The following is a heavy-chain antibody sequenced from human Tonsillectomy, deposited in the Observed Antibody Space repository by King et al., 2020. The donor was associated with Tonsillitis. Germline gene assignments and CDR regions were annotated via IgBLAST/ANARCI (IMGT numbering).Heavy chain of an antibody. CDR1: GGSFSAYY. CDR3: AGGYCSVSNCQKWAFDI. V-gene: IGHV4-34*01. CDR2: INHSGST. Sequence: VQLQQWGAGLLKPSGTLSLTCAVYGGSFSAYYWSWIRQPPGKGLEWIGEINHSGSTNYNPSLRSRVTASVDTSKKQFSLRLSSGTAADTSVYYCAGGYCSVSNCQKWAFDIWGQGTMVTVSS. J-gene: IGHJ3*02. D-gene: IGHD2-15*01.